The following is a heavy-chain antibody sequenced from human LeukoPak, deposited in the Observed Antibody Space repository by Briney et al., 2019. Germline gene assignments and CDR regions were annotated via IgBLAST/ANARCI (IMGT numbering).Heavy chain of an antibody. CDR2: IYYSGST. Sequence: SETLSLTCTVSGGSISSSSYYWGWIRQPPGKGLEWIGSIYYSGSTYYNPSLKSRVTISVDTSKNQFSLKLSSVTAADTAVYYCARENGYQDSGSYPSWGQGTLVTVSS. V-gene: IGHV4-39*07. CDR3: ARENGYQDSGSYPS. CDR1: GGSISSSSYY. D-gene: IGHD1-26*01. J-gene: IGHJ5*02.